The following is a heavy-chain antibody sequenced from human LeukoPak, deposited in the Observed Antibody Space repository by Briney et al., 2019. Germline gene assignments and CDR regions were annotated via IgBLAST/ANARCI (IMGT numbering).Heavy chain of an antibody. CDR2: INPSGGST. CDR1: GYTFTSYY. V-gene: IGHV1-46*03. D-gene: IGHD1-26*01. CDR3: ATRIPNSGSYSH. J-gene: IGHJ4*02. Sequence: ASVKVSCKASGYTFTSYYMHWVRQAPGQGLEWMGIINPSGGSTSYAQKFQGRVTMTRDTSTSSVYMELSSLRSEDTAVYYCATRIPNSGSYSHWGQGTLVTVSS.